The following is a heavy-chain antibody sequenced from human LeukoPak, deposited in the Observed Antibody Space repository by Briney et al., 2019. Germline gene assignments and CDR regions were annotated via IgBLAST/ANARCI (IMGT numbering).Heavy chain of an antibody. CDR2: IYTSGST. J-gene: IGHJ6*03. Sequence: KASETLSLTCTVSGGSISSGSYYWSWIRQPAGKGLEWIGRIYTSGSTNYNPSLMSRVTISVDTSKNQFSLKLSSVTAADTAVYYCARGRDILDYYYYYYMDVWGKGTTVTVSS. CDR3: ARGRDILDYYYYYYMDV. CDR1: GGSISSGSYY. V-gene: IGHV4-61*02. D-gene: IGHD5-12*01.